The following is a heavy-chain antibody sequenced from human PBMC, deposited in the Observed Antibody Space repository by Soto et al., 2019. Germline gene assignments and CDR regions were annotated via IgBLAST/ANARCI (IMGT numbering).Heavy chain of an antibody. Sequence: AETLSLTCAVYGGSFSGYYWSWLRQPPGEWLEWIEEINHSGSTNYNPSLKSRVTISVDTSKNQFSRKLSSVTAADTAVYYCARAINYYDSSGYYLSYYGMDVWGQGTTGTVSS. CDR3: ARAINYYDSSGYYLSYYGMDV. CDR1: GGSFSGYY. CDR2: INHSGST. J-gene: IGHJ6*02. D-gene: IGHD3-22*01. V-gene: IGHV4-34*01.